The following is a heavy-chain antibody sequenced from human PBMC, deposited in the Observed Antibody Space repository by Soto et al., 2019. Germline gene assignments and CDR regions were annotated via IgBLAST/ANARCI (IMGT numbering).Heavy chain of an antibody. Sequence: SETLSLSCTVSGGSVSSGSYYWSWIRQPPGKGLEWIGYIYYSGSTNYNPSLKGRFTTSRDNAKNSLYLQMNSLRPEDTALYYCVRSKGGYSYGTPFDYWGQGTLVTVSS. D-gene: IGHD5-18*01. J-gene: IGHJ4*02. CDR2: IYYSGST. V-gene: IGHV4-61*03. CDR3: VRSKGGYSYGTPFDY. CDR1: GGSVSSGSYY.